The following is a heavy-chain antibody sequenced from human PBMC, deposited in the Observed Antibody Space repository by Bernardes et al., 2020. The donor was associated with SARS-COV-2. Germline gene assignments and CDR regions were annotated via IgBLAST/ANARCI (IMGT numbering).Heavy chain of an antibody. Sequence: GGSLRLSCAASGFTFNTYALHWVRQAPGKGLEWVAFISFDGSNKYYADSVKSRFTISRDNSRNMLYLLMNSLGPEDTAVYYCARNWDYGESGYYYGVDAWGQGTTVTVSS. D-gene: IGHD4-17*01. J-gene: IGHJ6*02. CDR3: ARNWDYGESGYYYGVDA. CDR2: ISFDGSNK. CDR1: GFTFNTYA. V-gene: IGHV3-30-3*01.